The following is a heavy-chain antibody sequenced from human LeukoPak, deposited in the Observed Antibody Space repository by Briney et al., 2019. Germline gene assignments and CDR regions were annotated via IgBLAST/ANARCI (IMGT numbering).Heavy chain of an antibody. CDR3: ARDSNYGTAIDY. V-gene: IGHV4-34*01. Sequence: PSETLSLTCAVYGGSFSGYYWSWIRQPPGKGLEWIGEINHSGSTNYNPSLKSRVTISVDTSKNQFSLKLSSVTAADTAVYYCARDSNYGTAIDYWGQGTLVTVSS. CDR1: GGSFSGYY. J-gene: IGHJ4*02. CDR2: INHSGST. D-gene: IGHD4-11*01.